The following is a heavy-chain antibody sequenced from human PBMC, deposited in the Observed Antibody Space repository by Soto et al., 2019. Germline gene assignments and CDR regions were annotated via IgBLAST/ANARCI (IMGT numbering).Heavy chain of an antibody. V-gene: IGHV4-34*01. J-gene: IGHJ4*02. Sequence: QVQLQQWGAGLLKPSETLSLTCGVYNGAFTGHYWAWIRQAPGKGLEWIGEINHSGFDNYNPSLKSRVAISLDTSKSQFSLSLTSVTVADRAIYYCARGHGRFAHWGQGTLVTVSS. CDR1: NGAFTGHY. CDR2: INHSGFD. CDR3: ARGHGRFAH.